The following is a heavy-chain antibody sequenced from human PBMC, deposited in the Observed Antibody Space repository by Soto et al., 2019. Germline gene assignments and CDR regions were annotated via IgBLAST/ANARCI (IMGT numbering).Heavy chain of an antibody. CDR2: INPSGGST. CDR1: GYTFTSYY. Sequence: GASVKVSCKASGYTFTSYYMHWVRQAPGQGLEWMGIINPSGGSTSYAQKFQGRVTMTRDTSTSTVYMELSSLISEVTAVYYCARYSTMVAFDIWGQVTMVTVSS. J-gene: IGHJ3*02. D-gene: IGHD3-10*01. CDR3: ARYSTMVAFDI. V-gene: IGHV1-46*03.